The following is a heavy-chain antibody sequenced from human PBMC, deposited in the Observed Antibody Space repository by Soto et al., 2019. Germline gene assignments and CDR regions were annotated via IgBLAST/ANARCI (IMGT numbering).Heavy chain of an antibody. CDR1: GGTFSSFT. Sequence: QVQLVQSGAEVKKPGSSVKVSCKASGGTFSSFTFTWVRQAPGQGLEWMGGFVPLFGTATHAQKFRGRVTITADESTSTACMELSSLRSEDTAIYYCATGGYGLALDPWGQGTLVTVSS. V-gene: IGHV1-69*01. CDR2: FVPLFGTA. J-gene: IGHJ5*02. D-gene: IGHD2-15*01. CDR3: ATGGYGLALDP.